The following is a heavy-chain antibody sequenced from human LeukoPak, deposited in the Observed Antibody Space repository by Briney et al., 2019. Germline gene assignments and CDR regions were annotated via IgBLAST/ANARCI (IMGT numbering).Heavy chain of an antibody. J-gene: IGHJ4*02. V-gene: IGHV3-21*01. CDR1: GFTFSSYS. CDR3: ARDQLDDSSGSDY. CDR2: ISSSSSYI. Sequence: GGSLRLSCAASGFTFSSYSMNWVRQAPGKGLEWVSSISSSSSYIYYADSVKGRFTISRDNSKNTLYLQMNSLRAEDTAVYYCARDQLDDSSGSDYWGQGTLVTVSS. D-gene: IGHD3-22*01.